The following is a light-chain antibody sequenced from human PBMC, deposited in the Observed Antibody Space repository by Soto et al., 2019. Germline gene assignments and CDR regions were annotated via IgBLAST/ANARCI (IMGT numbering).Light chain of an antibody. J-gene: IGKJ4*01. V-gene: IGKV3-11*01. CDR1: QSVSSY. Sequence: EVVLTQSPATLSLSPGERATLSCRASQSVSSYIAWYQHKTGQAPRLLIYDASNRATGIPARFSGSGSGTDFTLTISSLEPPDFAVYYCQQRTDWPLTFGGGTKVEIK. CDR2: DAS. CDR3: QQRTDWPLT.